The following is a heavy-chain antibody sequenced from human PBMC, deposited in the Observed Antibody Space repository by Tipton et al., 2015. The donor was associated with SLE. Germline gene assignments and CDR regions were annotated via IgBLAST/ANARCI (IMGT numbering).Heavy chain of an antibody. D-gene: IGHD6-19*01. Sequence: LRLSCAVSGYSISSGYYWGWIRQPPGKGLEWIGSIYHSGSTYYNPSLKSRVTISVDTSKNQFSLKLSSVTAADTAVYYCARGAGITPAWFDPWGQGTLVTVSS. CDR1: GYSISSGYY. V-gene: IGHV4-38-2*01. CDR3: ARGAGITPAWFDP. J-gene: IGHJ5*02. CDR2: IYHSGST.